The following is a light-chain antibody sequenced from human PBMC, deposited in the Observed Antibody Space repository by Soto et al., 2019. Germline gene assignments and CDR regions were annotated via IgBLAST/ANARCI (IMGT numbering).Light chain of an antibody. J-gene: IGLJ2*01. CDR2: DVS. V-gene: IGLV2-14*03. CDR1: SSDVGAYNY. Sequence: QSALTQPASVSGSPGQSITISCTGTSSDVGAYNYVSWYHQHPGTAPKLMIYDVSNRPSGIANRFSGSKSGNTASLTISGLQAEDEADYFCSSYTSSTLVFGGGTKLTVL. CDR3: SSYTSSTLV.